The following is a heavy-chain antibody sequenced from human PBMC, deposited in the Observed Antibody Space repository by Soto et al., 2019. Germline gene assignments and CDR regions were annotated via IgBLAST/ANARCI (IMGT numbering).Heavy chain of an antibody. D-gene: IGHD6-19*01. J-gene: IGHJ3*02. CDR3: ARDPHESSGWYGLVGTGAFDI. CDR2: IWYDGSNK. Sequence: GGSLRLSCAASGFTFSSYGMHWVRQAPGKGLEWVAVIWYDGSNKYYADSVKGRFTISRDNSKNTLYLQMNSLRAEDTAVYYCARDPHESSGWYGLVGTGAFDIWGQGTMVTVSS. CDR1: GFTFSSYG. V-gene: IGHV3-33*01.